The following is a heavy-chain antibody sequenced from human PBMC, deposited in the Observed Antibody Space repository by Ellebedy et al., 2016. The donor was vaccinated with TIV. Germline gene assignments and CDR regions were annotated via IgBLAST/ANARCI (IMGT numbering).Heavy chain of an antibody. V-gene: IGHV3-53*01. CDR2: IYSGGST. CDR1: GFTVSSNY. Sequence: GGSLRLXXAASGFTVSSNYMSWVRQAPGKGLEWVSVIYSGGSTYYADSVKGRFTISRDNAKNTLYLQMNSLRAEDTAVYYCARAPGSPEWPYYYYYMDVWGKGTTVTVSS. CDR3: ARAPGSPEWPYYYYYMDV. J-gene: IGHJ6*03. D-gene: IGHD1-14*01.